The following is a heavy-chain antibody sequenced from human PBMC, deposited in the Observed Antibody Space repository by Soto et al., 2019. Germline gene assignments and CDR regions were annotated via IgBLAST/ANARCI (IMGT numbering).Heavy chain of an antibody. J-gene: IGHJ4*02. V-gene: IGHV4-61*08. Sequence: SETLSLTCTVSGGSISSGDYYWNWIRQPPGKGLEWIGYIYYSGTTNYNPSLKSRVTISVDTSKNQFSLNLSSVTAADTAIYYCARGGWYRDYWGQGTLVTAPQ. D-gene: IGHD6-19*01. CDR1: GGSISSGDYY. CDR3: ARGGWYRDY. CDR2: IYYSGTT.